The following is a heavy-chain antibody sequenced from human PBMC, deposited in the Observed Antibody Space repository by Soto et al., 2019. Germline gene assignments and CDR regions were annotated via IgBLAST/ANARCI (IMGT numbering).Heavy chain of an antibody. CDR1: GFKFRDYY. V-gene: IGHV3-11*01. CDR2: ISSSGTGI. Sequence: QVQLVESGGGLVKPGGSLRLSCAASGFKFRDYYMTWIRQAPGKGLEWVSYISSSGTGIYYPDSVKGRFTISRDNAKNSLYLQMSSLRAEDTAVYHCVRAYSDAFDIWGQGTMVTVSS. J-gene: IGHJ3*02. D-gene: IGHD2-15*01. CDR3: VRAYSDAFDI.